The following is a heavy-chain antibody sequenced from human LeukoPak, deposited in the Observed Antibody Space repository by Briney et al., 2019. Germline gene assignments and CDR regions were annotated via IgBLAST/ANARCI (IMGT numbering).Heavy chain of an antibody. J-gene: IGHJ3*02. D-gene: IGHD3-3*01. CDR1: GGSFSGYY. Sequence: SETLSLTCAVYGGSFSGYYWSWIRQPPGKGLEWIGEINHSGSTNYNPSLKSRATISVDTSKNQFSLKLSSVTAADTAVYYCARGLRTIFGVVIKQGGAFDIWGQGTMVTVSS. CDR3: ARGLRTIFGVVIKQGGAFDI. V-gene: IGHV4-34*01. CDR2: INHSGST.